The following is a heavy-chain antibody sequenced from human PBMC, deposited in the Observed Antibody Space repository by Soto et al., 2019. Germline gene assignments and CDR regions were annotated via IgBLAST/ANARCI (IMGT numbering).Heavy chain of an antibody. J-gene: IGHJ6*03. Sequence: GGSLRLSCAASGFTFSSYWMSWVRQAPGKGLEWVANIKQDGSEKYYVDSVKGRFTISRDNAKNSLYLQMNSLRAEDTAVYYCARDPGLWGGYLYYYMDVWGKGTTVTVSS. V-gene: IGHV3-7*01. D-gene: IGHD3-3*01. CDR3: ARDPGLWGGYLYYYMDV. CDR1: GFTFSSYW. CDR2: IKQDGSEK.